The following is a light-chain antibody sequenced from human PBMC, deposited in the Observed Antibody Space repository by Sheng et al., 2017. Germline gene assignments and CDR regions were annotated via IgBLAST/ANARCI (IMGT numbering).Light chain of an antibody. J-gene: IGKJ5*01. V-gene: IGKV3-20*01. CDR2: GAS. Sequence: EIVMTQSPGTLSVSPGEGATLSCRASQSVSSTYFAWYQQKPGQAPRLLIYGASSRATGIPDRFSGSGSGADFTLSISRLEPEDFAVYYCQQYGNSPFTFGQGTRLEIK. CDR3: QQYGNSPFT. CDR1: QSVSSTY.